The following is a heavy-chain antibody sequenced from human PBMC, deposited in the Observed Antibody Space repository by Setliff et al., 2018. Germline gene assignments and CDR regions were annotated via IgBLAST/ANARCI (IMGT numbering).Heavy chain of an antibody. CDR2: ISAYTGNT. Sequence: GASVKVSCKASGYTFSHSGITWVRQAPGQGLEWMGWISAYTGNTNYAQKLQGRVTMTTDASTNTAYMELRGLSSDDTAVYCCSRLVRYCSKTTCQTASGAEVWGQGTLVTVSS. CDR3: SRLVRYCSKTTCQTASGAEV. J-gene: IGHJ4*02. D-gene: IGHD2-8*01. CDR1: GYTFSHSG. V-gene: IGHV1-18*01.